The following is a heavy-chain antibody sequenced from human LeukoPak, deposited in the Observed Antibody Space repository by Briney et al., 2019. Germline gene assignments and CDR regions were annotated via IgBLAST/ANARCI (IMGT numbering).Heavy chain of an antibody. J-gene: IGHJ4*02. CDR1: GGSFSGYY. V-gene: IGHV4-34*01. Sequence: SETLSLTCAVYGGSFSGYYWSWIRQPPGKGLEWIGEINHSGSTNYNPSLKSRVTISVDTSKNQFSLKLSSVTAADTAVYYCASDRYDSTGFYGYWGQGTLVTVSS. CDR3: ASDRYDSTGFYGY. D-gene: IGHD3-22*01. CDR2: INHSGST.